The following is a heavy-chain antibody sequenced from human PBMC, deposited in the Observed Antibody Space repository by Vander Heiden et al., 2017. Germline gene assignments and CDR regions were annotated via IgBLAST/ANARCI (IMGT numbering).Heavy chain of an antibody. CDR2: IGAGGDVT. Sequence: EVQLLESGGGLVQPGGSLRLSCPASGLPFSSFAMSWVRQAPGKGLEWVSIIGAGGDVTYYADSVKGRFTISRDNSRNTLYLQMTSLRAEDTAVYYCAKKYTGTYHFDYWGQGTLITVSS. CDR3: AKKYTGTYHFDY. J-gene: IGHJ4*02. D-gene: IGHD1-26*01. V-gene: IGHV3-23*01. CDR1: GLPFSSFA.